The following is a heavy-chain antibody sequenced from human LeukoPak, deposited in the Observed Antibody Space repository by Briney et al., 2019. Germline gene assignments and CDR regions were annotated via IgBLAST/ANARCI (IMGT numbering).Heavy chain of an antibody. CDR1: GFTFSSYS. D-gene: IGHD2-2*01. CDR3: AYAFDY. Sequence: GGSLRLSCAASGFTFSSYSMNWVRQAPGKGLEWVSSISSSSSYIYYAGSVKGRFTISRDDSKNTLYLQMNSLRADDTAIYHCAYAFDYWGQGTLVTVSS. J-gene: IGHJ4*02. V-gene: IGHV3-21*04. CDR2: ISSSSSYI.